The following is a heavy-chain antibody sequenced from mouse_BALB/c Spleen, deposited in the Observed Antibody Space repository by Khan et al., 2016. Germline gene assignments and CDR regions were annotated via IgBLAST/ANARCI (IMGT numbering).Heavy chain of an antibody. V-gene: IGHV14-3*02. CDR2: IDPANGNT. D-gene: IGHD1-1*01. CDR3: EYGSSYFDY. Sequence: VQLQQSGAELVKPGASVKLSCTAAGFNIKDTYMHWVKQRPEQGLEWIGRIDPANGNTKYDPKFQGKATITADTSSNTAYLQLSSLTSEDTAVYYCEYGSSYFDYWGQGTTLTVSS. CDR1: GFNIKDTY. J-gene: IGHJ2*01.